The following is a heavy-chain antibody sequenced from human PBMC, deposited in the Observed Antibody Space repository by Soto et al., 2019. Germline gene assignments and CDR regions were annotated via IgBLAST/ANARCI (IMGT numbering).Heavy chain of an antibody. CDR1: GFTFSSYS. Sequence: EVQLVESGGGLVKPGGSLRLSCAASGFTFSSYSMNWVRQAPGKGLEWVSSISSSSSYIYYADSVKGRFTISRDNAKNSLYLQMNSLRADDTAVYYCARDPNYDILTGYPTQTFDYWGQGTLVTVSS. CDR2: ISSSSSYI. V-gene: IGHV3-21*01. CDR3: ARDPNYDILTGYPTQTFDY. J-gene: IGHJ4*02. D-gene: IGHD3-9*01.